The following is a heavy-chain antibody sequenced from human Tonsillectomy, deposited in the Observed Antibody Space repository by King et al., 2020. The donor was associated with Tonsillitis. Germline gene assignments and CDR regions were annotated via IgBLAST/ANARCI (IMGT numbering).Heavy chain of an antibody. V-gene: IGHV1-18*01. D-gene: IGHD6-13*01. Sequence: QLVQSGAEVKKPGASVKLSCKASGYTFTNYRINWVRQAPGQGLEWMGWISTDNGNTNYAQKVQGRVTMTTDTSTSTAYMELRSLRSDDTAVYYCARDPMARYSSSWHGGAFDYWGQGTLVTVSS. J-gene: IGHJ4*02. CDR3: ARDPMARYSSSWHGGAFDY. CDR1: GYTFTNYR. CDR2: ISTDNGNT.